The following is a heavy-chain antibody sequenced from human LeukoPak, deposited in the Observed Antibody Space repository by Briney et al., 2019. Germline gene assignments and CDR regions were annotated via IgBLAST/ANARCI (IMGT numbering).Heavy chain of an antibody. CDR3: ARVAAAAGIRGGWFDP. CDR2: IIPILGIA. V-gene: IGHV1-69*04. J-gene: IGHJ5*02. D-gene: IGHD6-13*01. Sequence: SVKVSCKASGGTFSSYAISWVRQAPGQGLEWMRRIIPILGIANYAQKFQGRATITADKSTSTAYMELSSLRSEDTAVYYCARVAAAAGIRGGWFDPWGQGTLVTVSS. CDR1: GGTFSSYA.